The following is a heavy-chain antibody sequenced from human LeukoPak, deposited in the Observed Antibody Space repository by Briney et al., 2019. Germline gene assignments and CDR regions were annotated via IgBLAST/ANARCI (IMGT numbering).Heavy chain of an antibody. Sequence: RPGGSLRLSCAASGFTFSSYAMSWVRQAPGRGLEWVSAISGSGGSTYYADSVKGRFTISRDNSKSTLYLQMNSLRAEDTAVYYCARDDYGDFSFDYWGQGTLVTVSS. CDR2: ISGSGGST. V-gene: IGHV3-23*01. D-gene: IGHD4-17*01. CDR3: ARDDYGDFSFDY. CDR1: GFTFSSYA. J-gene: IGHJ4*02.